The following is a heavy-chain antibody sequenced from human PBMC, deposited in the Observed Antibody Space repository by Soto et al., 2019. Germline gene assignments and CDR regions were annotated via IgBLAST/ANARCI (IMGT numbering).Heavy chain of an antibody. Sequence: GESLKISCKGSGYSFTSYWISWVRQMPGKGLEWMGRIDPSDSYTNYSPSFQGHVTISADKSISTAYLHWSSLKASAPAMSYRAEHGCWSRWYLDYWGQGTLVTVSS. J-gene: IGHJ4*02. CDR1: GYSFTSYW. V-gene: IGHV5-10-1*01. CDR3: AEHGCWSRWYLDY. D-gene: IGHD6-13*01. CDR2: IDPSDSYT.